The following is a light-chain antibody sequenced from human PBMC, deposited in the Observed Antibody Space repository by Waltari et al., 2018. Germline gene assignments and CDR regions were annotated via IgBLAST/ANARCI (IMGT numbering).Light chain of an antibody. V-gene: IGKV3-20*01. J-gene: IGKJ1*01. CDR1: QSVSRT. Sequence: EIVLTQSPGTLSLAPGERATLSCRASQSVSRTLAWYQQKPGQAPSLLIYAASTRATGIPDRVSGSGSGTDFSLTISRLEPEDLAVYYCQHYVRLPATFGQGTKVEIK. CDR2: AAS. CDR3: QHYVRLPAT.